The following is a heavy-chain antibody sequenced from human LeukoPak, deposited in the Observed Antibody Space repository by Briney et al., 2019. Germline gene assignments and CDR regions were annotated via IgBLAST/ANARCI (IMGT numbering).Heavy chain of an antibody. D-gene: IGHD2-21*02. CDR1: GFSFSTYG. J-gene: IGHJ4*02. V-gene: IGHV3-30*02. CDR3: ARGWAGCGDCYSY. Sequence: AGGSLRLSCAASGFSFSTYGMHWVRQAPGKGLEWVAFIRYDGGNKYYADSVKGRFTISRDNSKNTLYLQMISLRTEDTAVYYCARGWAGCGDCYSYWGQGTLVTVSS. CDR2: IRYDGGNK.